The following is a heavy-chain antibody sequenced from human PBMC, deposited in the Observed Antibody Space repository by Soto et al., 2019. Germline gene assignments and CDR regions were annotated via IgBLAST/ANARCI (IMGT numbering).Heavy chain of an antibody. V-gene: IGHV3-33*01. CDR2: IWYDGSNE. D-gene: IGHD1-1*01. CDR1: GSTFSSYA. Sequence: QVQLVESGGGVVQPGRSLRLSCAASGSTFSSYAMHWVRQAPAKGLEWVAVIWYDGSNEYYADSVKGRFTISRDNSKKTLFLQMNSLRVEDTAVYYCAREETGTFDCWGQGTLVTVSS. J-gene: IGHJ4*02. CDR3: AREETGTFDC.